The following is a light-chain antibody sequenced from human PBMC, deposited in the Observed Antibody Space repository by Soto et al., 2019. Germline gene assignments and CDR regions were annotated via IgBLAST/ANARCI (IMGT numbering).Light chain of an antibody. V-gene: IGLV1-40*01. CDR3: QSYDRSLSGSV. CDR1: SSNIGAGYD. Sequence: QSVLTQPPSVSGAPGHRVTISCTGNSSNIGAGYDVHWYQQLPGKAPKLLIFGNSHRPSGVPDRFFGSKSGTSASLAITGLQAEDEADYYCQSYDRSLSGSVFGGGTKLTVL. J-gene: IGLJ3*02. CDR2: GNS.